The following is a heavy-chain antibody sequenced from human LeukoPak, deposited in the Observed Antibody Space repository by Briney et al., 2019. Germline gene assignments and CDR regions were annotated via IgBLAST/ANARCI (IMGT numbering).Heavy chain of an antibody. V-gene: IGHV1-18*01. CDR1: GYIFTSYG. CDR2: ISTYNTNT. Sequence: GASVKVSCKASGYIFTSYGISWVRQAPGQGLEWMGWISTYNTNTNYAQKLQGRVTMTTDTSTGTVYMELRSLRSDDTAVYYCARALNSYGYSPFDSWGQGTLVTVSS. J-gene: IGHJ4*02. CDR3: ARALNSYGYSPFDS. D-gene: IGHD5-18*01.